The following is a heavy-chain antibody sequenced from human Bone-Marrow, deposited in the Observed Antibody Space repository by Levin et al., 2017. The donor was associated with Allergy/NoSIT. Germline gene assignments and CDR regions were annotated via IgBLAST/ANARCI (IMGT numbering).Heavy chain of an antibody. Sequence: GGSLRHSCAASGFPFSNYAMSWARQAPGKGLEWVSRISANGGGAYYADSVKGRFTISRDNSKNTLYLQMNSLSAEDSALYYCVKIAEGGLGMDVWGQGTTVTVSS. CDR3: VKIAEGGLGMDV. V-gene: IGHV3-23*01. D-gene: IGHD3-16*01. CDR1: GFPFSNYA. CDR2: ISANGGGA. J-gene: IGHJ6*02.